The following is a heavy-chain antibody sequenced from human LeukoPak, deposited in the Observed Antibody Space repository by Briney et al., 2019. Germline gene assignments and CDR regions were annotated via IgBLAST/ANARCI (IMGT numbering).Heavy chain of an antibody. V-gene: IGHV3-23*01. CDR1: GFTFSSYA. CDR2: ISGCGDNT. CDR3: AKGSYYDSSGSFYFDY. Sequence: GGSLSLSCAASGFTFSSYAMSWVRQPPGKGLEWVSGISGCGDNTYYADSVKGRFTISRDNSKNTLYVQVNSLGTEDTAAYYCAKGSYYDSSGSFYFDYWGQGTLVTVSS. D-gene: IGHD3-22*01. J-gene: IGHJ4*02.